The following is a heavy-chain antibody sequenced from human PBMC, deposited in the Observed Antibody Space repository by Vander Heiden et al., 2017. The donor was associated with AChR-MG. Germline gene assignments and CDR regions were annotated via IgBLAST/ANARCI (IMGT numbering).Heavy chain of an antibody. V-gene: IGHV3-7*01. D-gene: IGHD2-2*01. J-gene: IGHJ4*02. CDR2: IKQDGSEK. CDR3: AKDIRTSY. CDR1: GFTFTSSW. Sequence: EVQLVESGGGLVQPGGSLRLPCAASGFTFTSSWMSWVRQAPGKGLEWVANIKQDGSEKYYVDSVKGRFTISRDNAKNFLFLQMNSLRVDDTAVYYCAKDIRTSYWGRGTLVTVSS.